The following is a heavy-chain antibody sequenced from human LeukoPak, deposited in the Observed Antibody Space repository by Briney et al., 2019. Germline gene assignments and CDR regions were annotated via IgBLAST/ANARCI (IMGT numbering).Heavy chain of an antibody. CDR1: GFTFGSFA. Sequence: PGGSLRLSRAASGFTFGSFAIHWVRQAPVKGLEWVALISYDGSDKYYADSVKGRFTISRDNSKNTLYLQMNSLRAEDTAVYYCARGRGMITFGGVIVPIDYWGQGTLVTVSS. CDR3: ARGRGMITFGGVIVPIDY. V-gene: IGHV3-30*04. D-gene: IGHD3-16*02. J-gene: IGHJ4*02. CDR2: ISYDGSDK.